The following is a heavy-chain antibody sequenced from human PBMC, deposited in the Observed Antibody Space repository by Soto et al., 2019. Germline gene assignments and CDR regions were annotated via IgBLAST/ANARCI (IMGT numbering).Heavy chain of an antibody. CDR2: INKDGSDK. J-gene: IGHJ6*02. Sequence: GRSLRLSCAAAGLIFNIYWMTWVRQAPGKGLEWVANINKDGSDKNYVDSVKGRFSISRDNAKNSLYLQMNSLRVEDTAMYYCTRWNYAMDVWGQGTTVTVSS. CDR3: TRWNYAMDV. V-gene: IGHV3-7*03. CDR1: GLIFNIYW.